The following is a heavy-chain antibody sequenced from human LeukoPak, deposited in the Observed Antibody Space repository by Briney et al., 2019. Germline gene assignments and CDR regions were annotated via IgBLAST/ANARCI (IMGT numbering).Heavy chain of an antibody. V-gene: IGHV3-11*06. J-gene: IGHJ1*01. D-gene: IGHD1-26*01. CDR3: ARLKYGSPQH. CDR2: ISSSGSYT. Sequence: SWIRQAXXXXLEWVSYISSSGSYTIYADSVKGRFTISRDNAKDSLYLQMNSLRAEDTAVYYCARLKYGSPQHWGQGTLVTVSS.